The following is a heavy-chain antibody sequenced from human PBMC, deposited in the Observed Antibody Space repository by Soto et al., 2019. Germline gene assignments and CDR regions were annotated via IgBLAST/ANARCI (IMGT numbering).Heavy chain of an antibody. Sequence: SETLSLTCAVYGGSFSGYYWIWIRQPPGKGLEWIGEINHSGSTNHNPSLKSRVTISVDTSKNQFSLKLSSVTAADTAVYYCARVYGGAFDYWGQGTLVTVSS. D-gene: IGHD4-17*01. V-gene: IGHV4-34*01. CDR3: ARVYGGAFDY. CDR2: INHSGST. CDR1: GGSFSGYY. J-gene: IGHJ4*02.